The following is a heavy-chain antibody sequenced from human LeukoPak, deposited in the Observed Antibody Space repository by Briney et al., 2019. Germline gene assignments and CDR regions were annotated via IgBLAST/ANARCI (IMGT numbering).Heavy chain of an antibody. Sequence: SETLSLTCTVSGGSISSGSYYWSWIRQPAGKGLEWIGRIYTSGSTNYNPSLKSRVTISVDTSKNQFSLKLSSVTAADTAVYYCARGPSAYSSSSYYWGQGTLVTVSS. D-gene: IGHD6-13*01. V-gene: IGHV4-61*02. CDR2: IYTSGST. J-gene: IGHJ4*02. CDR1: GGSISSGSYY. CDR3: ARGPSAYSSSSYY.